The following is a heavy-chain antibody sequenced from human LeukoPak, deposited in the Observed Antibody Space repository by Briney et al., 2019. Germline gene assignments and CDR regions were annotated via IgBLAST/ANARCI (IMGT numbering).Heavy chain of an antibody. CDR3: ARYYYDYVWGSYRYGGDNWFDP. V-gene: IGHV3-33*01. D-gene: IGHD3-16*02. CDR1: GFTFSSYG. CDR2: IWYDGSNK. Sequence: GGSLRLSCAASGFTFSSYGMHWVRQAPGKGLEWVAVIWYDGSNKYYADSVKGRFTISRDNSKNTLYLQMNSLRAEDTAVYYCARYYYDYVWGSYRYGGDNWFDPWGQGTLVTVSS. J-gene: IGHJ5*02.